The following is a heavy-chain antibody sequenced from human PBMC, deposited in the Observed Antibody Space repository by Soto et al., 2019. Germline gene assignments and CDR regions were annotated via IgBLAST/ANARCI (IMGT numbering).Heavy chain of an antibody. CDR3: AKENGYSSSWFEFDY. J-gene: IGHJ4*02. Sequence: PGGSLRLSCAASGFTFSSYAMRWVRQAPGKGLEWVSAISGSGGSTYYADSVKGRFTISRGNSKNTLYLQMNSLRAEDTAVYYCAKENGYSSSWFEFDYWGQGTLVTVSS. D-gene: IGHD6-13*01. CDR1: GFTFSSYA. CDR2: ISGSGGST. V-gene: IGHV3-23*01.